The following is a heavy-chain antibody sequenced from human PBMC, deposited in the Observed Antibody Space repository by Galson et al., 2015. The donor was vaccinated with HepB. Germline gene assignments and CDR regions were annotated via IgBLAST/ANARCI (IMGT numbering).Heavy chain of an antibody. D-gene: IGHD7-27*01. CDR2: INPGGGNT. CDR1: GYTFTSYG. Sequence: SVKVSCKASGYTFTSYGISWVRQAPGQGLEWMGIINPGGGNTNYAQKFQGRVTLTRDTSTSTVYMEMRSLRSEDTAVYYCVRDANWGPQDYFDYWGQGSLVTVSS. V-gene: IGHV1-46*01. J-gene: IGHJ4*02. CDR3: VRDANWGPQDYFDY.